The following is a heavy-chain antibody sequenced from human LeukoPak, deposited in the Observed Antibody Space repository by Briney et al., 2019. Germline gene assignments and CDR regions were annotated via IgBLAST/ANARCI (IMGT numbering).Heavy chain of an antibody. Sequence: GSVRVSCKASGYTFTSYGISWVRQAPGQGLEWMGWISAYNGNTNYAQKLQGRVTMTTDTSTSTAYMELKSLRSDNTAVYYCARGLISPCYYYYYYGMDVWGKGTTVTVSS. CDR1: GYTFTSYG. D-gene: IGHD3-16*01. V-gene: IGHV1-18*01. CDR2: ISAYNGNT. CDR3: ARGLISPCYYYYYYGMDV. J-gene: IGHJ6*04.